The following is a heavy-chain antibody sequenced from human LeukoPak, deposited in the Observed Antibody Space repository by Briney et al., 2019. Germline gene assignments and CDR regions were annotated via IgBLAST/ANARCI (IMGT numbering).Heavy chain of an antibody. Sequence: SVKVSCKASGGTFSSYAISWVRQAPGQGLEWMGRIIPIFGTANYAQKFQGRVTITTDESTSTDYMELSSLRSEDTAVYYCARDSDDYGGNFHYYYYMDVWGKGTTVTVSS. CDR2: IIPIFGTA. CDR1: GGTFSSYA. D-gene: IGHD4-23*01. V-gene: IGHV1-69*05. J-gene: IGHJ6*03. CDR3: ARDSDDYGGNFHYYYYMDV.